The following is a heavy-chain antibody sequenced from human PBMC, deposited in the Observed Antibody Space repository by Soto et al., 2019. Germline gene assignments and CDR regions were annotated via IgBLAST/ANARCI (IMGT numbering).Heavy chain of an antibody. V-gene: IGHV1-69*08. CDR3: TRDWEITVSTWSFGGF. Sequence: QVQLVQSGAEVKKPGSSVKVSCKASGGTFSPYTINWVRQAPGQGLEWMGRIIPFHGVTNYAQKFQARVTITEDKSTSKAYMELSGLRFEDTAMYYCTRDWEITVSTWSFGGFWGRGTLVTVSS. CDR2: IIPFHGVT. J-gene: IGHJ4*02. CDR1: GGTFSPYT. D-gene: IGHD3-10*01.